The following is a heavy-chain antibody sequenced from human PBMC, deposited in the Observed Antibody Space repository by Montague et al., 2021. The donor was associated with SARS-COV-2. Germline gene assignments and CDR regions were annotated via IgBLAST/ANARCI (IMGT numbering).Heavy chain of an antibody. V-gene: IGHV4-59*01. CDR3: ARYYHDFWSGYYSHYYFDY. Sequence: SETLSLTCTVSGGSISSYYWSWIRQPPGKGLEWIGYIYYSGSTNXNPSLKNRVTISVDTSKNQFSLKLSSVTAADTAVYYCARYYHDFWSGYYSHYYFDYWGQGTLVTVSS. D-gene: IGHD3-3*01. J-gene: IGHJ4*02. CDR1: GGSISSYY. CDR2: IYYSGST.